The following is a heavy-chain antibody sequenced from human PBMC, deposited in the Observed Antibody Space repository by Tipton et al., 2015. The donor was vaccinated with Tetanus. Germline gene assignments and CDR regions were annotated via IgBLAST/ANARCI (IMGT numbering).Heavy chain of an antibody. D-gene: IGHD2/OR15-2a*01. V-gene: IGHV4-59*01. Sequence: TLSLTCTVSGGSISSFYWHWIRQPPGKGLEWIAYIYQNGDANYNPSLQSRVTISVDTSKNQFSLQLAFVTAADTAIYYCARERIEAFYVLGLDVWGPGTTVTVSS. CDR1: GGSISSFY. J-gene: IGHJ6*02. CDR3: ARERIEAFYVLGLDV. CDR2: IYQNGDA.